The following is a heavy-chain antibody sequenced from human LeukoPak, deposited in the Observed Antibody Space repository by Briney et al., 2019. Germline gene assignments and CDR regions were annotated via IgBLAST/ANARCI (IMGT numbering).Heavy chain of an antibody. J-gene: IGHJ4*02. CDR3: ARERREFFDY. CDR1: GYDFTSVG. V-gene: IGHV1-2*02. Sequence: ASVKVSCKASGYDFTSVGITWVRRAPGQGLEWMGWINPNSGGTKYAQNFQGRVTMTRDTSISTAYMELSRLRSDDTAVYYCARERREFFDYWGQGTLVTVSS. CDR2: INPNSGGT. D-gene: IGHD3-10*01.